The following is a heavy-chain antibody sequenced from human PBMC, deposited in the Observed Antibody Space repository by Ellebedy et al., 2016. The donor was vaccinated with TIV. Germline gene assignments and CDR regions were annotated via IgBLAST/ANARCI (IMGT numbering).Heavy chain of an antibody. Sequence: AASVKVSCKASGYTFTNYDIDWVRQATGQGLEWMGWMNPNSGKTGYAQKFQGRVTMTWNTSINTAYMELSSLIFDDTAVYFCARVVRLVWRSYYFDYWGQGTLVAVSS. V-gene: IGHV1-8*02. CDR3: ARVVRLVWRSYYFDY. CDR2: MNPNSGKT. CDR1: GYTFTNYD. D-gene: IGHD2-8*02. J-gene: IGHJ4*02.